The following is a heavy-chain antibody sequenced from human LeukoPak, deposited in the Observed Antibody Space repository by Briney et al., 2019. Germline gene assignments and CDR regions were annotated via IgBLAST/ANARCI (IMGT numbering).Heavy chain of an antibody. CDR3: ARDGKLGATRGYYFDY. CDR1: GFTFSSYE. D-gene: IGHD1-26*01. J-gene: IGHJ4*02. CDR2: ISSSGSTI. V-gene: IGHV3-48*03. Sequence: PGGSLRLSCAASGFTFSSYEMNWVRQAPGKGLEWVSYISSSGSTIYYAHSVKGRFTISRDNAKNSLYLQMNSLRAEDTAVYYCARDGKLGATRGYYFDYWGQGTLVTVSS.